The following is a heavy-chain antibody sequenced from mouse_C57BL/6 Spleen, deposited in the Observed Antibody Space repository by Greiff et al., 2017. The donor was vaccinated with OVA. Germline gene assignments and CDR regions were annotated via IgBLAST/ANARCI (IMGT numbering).Heavy chain of an antibody. J-gene: IGHJ4*01. D-gene: IGHD1-1*01. CDR3: AKIGGFITTVVDAMDY. V-gene: IGHV1-80*01. CDR1: GYAFSSYW. Sequence: VKLMESGAELVKPGASVKISCKASGYAFSSYWMNWVKQRPGKGLEWIGQIYPGDGDTNYNGKFKGKATLTADKSSSTAYMQLSSLTSEDSAVYFCAKIGGFITTVVDAMDYWGQGTSVTVSS. CDR2: IYPGDGDT.